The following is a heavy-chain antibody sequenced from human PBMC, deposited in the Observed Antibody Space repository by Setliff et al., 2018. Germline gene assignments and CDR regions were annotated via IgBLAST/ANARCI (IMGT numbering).Heavy chain of an antibody. D-gene: IGHD2-15*01. Sequence: PGGSLRLSCAASGFTFDDYAMHWVRQAPGKGLEWVSGISWNSGSAQATYYADSVKGRFTISRDNSKNTVYLEMNSLRAEDTAVYYCAKRGPYCSGGTCHYYFDYWGQGTLVTVSS. J-gene: IGHJ4*02. V-gene: IGHV3-23*01. CDR2: ISWNSGSAQAT. CDR3: AKRGPYCSGGTCHYYFDY. CDR1: GFTFDDYA.